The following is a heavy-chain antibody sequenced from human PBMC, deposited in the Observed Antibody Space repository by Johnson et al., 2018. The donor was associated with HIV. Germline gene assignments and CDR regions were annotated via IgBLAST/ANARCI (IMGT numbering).Heavy chain of an antibody. D-gene: IGHD3-16*01. Sequence: VQLVESGGGLVQPGGSLRLSCAASGFTFSSYAMSWVRQAPGKGLEWVSAISGSGGSTYSADSVQGRFTISRDNSKNTLYLQMNSLRAEDTAVYYCATPRGRSPHAFDIWGQGTMVTVSS. CDR3: ATPRGRSPHAFDI. V-gene: IGHV3-23*04. CDR2: ISGSGGST. J-gene: IGHJ3*02. CDR1: GFTFSSYA.